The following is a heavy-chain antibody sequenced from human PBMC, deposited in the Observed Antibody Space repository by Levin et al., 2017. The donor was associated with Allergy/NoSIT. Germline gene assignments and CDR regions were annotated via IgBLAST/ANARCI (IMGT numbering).Heavy chain of an antibody. D-gene: IGHD6-19*01. V-gene: IGHV1-18*01. CDR1: GYTFRVYG. CDR2: ISPNNGHT. CDR3: ARDLSTGWYDNAFEI. Sequence: GESLKISCKASGYTFRVYGIIWVRQAPGEGLEWLGWISPNNGHTKVSHKVQGRVTMTTDASTTTVYLDIRSLTSDDTAVYYSARDLSTGWYDNAFEIWGQGTLVSVSS. J-gene: IGHJ3*02.